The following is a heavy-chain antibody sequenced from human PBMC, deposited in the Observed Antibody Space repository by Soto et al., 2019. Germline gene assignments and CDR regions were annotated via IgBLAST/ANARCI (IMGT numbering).Heavy chain of an antibody. V-gene: IGHV3-23*01. CDR1: GFSFSSYA. Sequence: EVQLLESGGGLVQPGGSLRLSCAASGFSFSSYAMGWVRQAPGKGLEWVSIISATDVATYYADSVKGHFIIARDDSRRTLFLQMNSLRAEDTAVYHCVKDVYSGPPGQFDLWGQGTLVTVSS. J-gene: IGHJ5*02. D-gene: IGHD1-26*01. CDR3: VKDVYSGPPGQFDL. CDR2: ISATDVAT.